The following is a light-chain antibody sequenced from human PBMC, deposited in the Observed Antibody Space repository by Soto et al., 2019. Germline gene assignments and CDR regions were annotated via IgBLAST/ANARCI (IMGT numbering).Light chain of an antibody. J-gene: IGLJ1*01. Sequence: SVLTQPPSVSAAPGQKVTLSCSGSSPNIGNNYVSWYQQLPGTAPKLLIYENNKRPSGIPDRFSGSKSGTSATLGITGLQTGDEADYYCGTWDSSLSAGVFGTGTKVTV. CDR3: GTWDSSLSAGV. CDR1: SPNIGNNY. V-gene: IGLV1-51*02. CDR2: ENN.